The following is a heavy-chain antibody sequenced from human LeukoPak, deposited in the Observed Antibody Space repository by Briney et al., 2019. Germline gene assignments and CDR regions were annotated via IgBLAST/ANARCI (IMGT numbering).Heavy chain of an antibody. CDR3: ARVGYYYYYYMDV. CDR2: IYYSGST. V-gene: IGHV4-59*01. D-gene: IGHD3-16*01. J-gene: IGHJ6*03. CDR1: GGSISSYY. Sequence: SETLSLTCTVSGGSISSYYWSWIREPPGKGLEWIGYIYYSGSTNYNPSLKSRVTISVDTSKNQFSLKLSSVTAADTAVYYCARVGYYYYYYMDVWGKGTTVTVSS.